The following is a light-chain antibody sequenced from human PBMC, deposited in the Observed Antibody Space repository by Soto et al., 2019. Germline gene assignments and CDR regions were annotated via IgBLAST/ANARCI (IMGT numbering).Light chain of an antibody. Sequence: IHMTQSPSSLSASVVDRVTITFLASQGISTYLAWYQQKPGKVPKLLIYAASTLQSGVPSRFSGSGSGTDFTLTISSLQPEDVATYYCQKYNSASWTFGQGTKVDIK. CDR3: QKYNSASWT. CDR1: QGISTY. CDR2: AAS. J-gene: IGKJ1*01. V-gene: IGKV1-27*01.